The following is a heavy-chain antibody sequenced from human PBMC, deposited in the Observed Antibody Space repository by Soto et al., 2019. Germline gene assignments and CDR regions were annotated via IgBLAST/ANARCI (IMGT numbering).Heavy chain of an antibody. CDR3: ARALIQLWPHYYYGMDV. J-gene: IGHJ6*02. CDR1: GGSISSGDYY. Sequence: LSLTCTVSGGSISSGDYYWSWIRQPPGRGLEWIGYIYYSGTTYYNPSLKSRVTISVDTSKNQFSLKVSSVTAADTAVYYCARALIQLWPHYYYGMDVWGQGTTVTVSS. V-gene: IGHV4-30-4*01. D-gene: IGHD5-18*01. CDR2: IYYSGTT.